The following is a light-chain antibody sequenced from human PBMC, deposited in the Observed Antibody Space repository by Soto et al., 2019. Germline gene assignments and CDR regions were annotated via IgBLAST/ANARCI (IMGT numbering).Light chain of an antibody. CDR3: TSYAGTNNV. CDR1: SSDVGRYNY. CDR2: EVT. Sequence: QSALTQPPSASGSPGQSVTISCTRTSSDVGRYNYVSWYQQHPGKAPKLMIYEVTKRPSGVPDRFSGSKSGNTASLTVSGLQAEDEADYYCTSYAGTNNVFGTGTKLTVL. V-gene: IGLV2-8*01. J-gene: IGLJ1*01.